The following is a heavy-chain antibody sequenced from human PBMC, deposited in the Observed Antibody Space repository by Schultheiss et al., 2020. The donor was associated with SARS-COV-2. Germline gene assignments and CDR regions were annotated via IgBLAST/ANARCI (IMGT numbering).Heavy chain of an antibody. J-gene: IGHJ2*01. D-gene: IGHD3-3*02. V-gene: IGHV3-48*04. CDR1: GFTFSSYS. CDR3: ARALALGVRYFDL. Sequence: GGSLRLSCAASGFTFSSYSMNWVRQAPGKGLEWVSYISSSSSTIYYADSVKGRFTISRDNAKNSLYLQMNSLRAEDTAVYYCARALALGVRYFDLWGRGTLVTVSS. CDR2: ISSSSSTI.